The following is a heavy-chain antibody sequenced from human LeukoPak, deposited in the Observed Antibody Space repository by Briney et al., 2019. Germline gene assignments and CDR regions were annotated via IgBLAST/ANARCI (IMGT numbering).Heavy chain of an antibody. CDR3: ARITGCDSSGFPVDFDY. V-gene: IGHV3-74*01. Sequence: PGGSLRLSCAASGFNFSSYWMHWVRQAPGKGLVWVSRINSDGSSTSYADSVKGRFTISRDNAKNTLYLQMNSLRAEDTAVYYCARITGCDSSGFPVDFDYWGQGTLVTVSS. J-gene: IGHJ4*02. CDR1: GFNFSSYW. D-gene: IGHD3-22*01. CDR2: INSDGSST.